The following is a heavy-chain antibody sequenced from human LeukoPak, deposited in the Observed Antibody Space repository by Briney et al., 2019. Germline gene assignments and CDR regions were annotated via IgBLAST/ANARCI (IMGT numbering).Heavy chain of an antibody. Sequence: SETLSPTCTVSGGSISSYYWSWIRQPPGKGLEWIWYIYYSGSTNYNPSLKSRVTISVDTSKNQFSLKLSSVTAADTAMYYCARVYYGSGSYYYDYWGQGTLVTVSS. CDR2: IYYSGST. D-gene: IGHD3-10*01. CDR1: GGSISSYY. CDR3: ARVYYGSGSYYYDY. J-gene: IGHJ4*02. V-gene: IGHV4-59*01.